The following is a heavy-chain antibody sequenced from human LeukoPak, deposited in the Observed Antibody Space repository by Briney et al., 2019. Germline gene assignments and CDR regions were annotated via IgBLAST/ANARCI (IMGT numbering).Heavy chain of an antibody. D-gene: IGHD2-15*01. CDR2: INHSGST. V-gene: IGHV4-34*01. Sequence: PSETLSLTCAVYGGSFSGYYWGWIRQPPGKGLEWIGEINHSGSTNYNPSLKSRVTISVDTSKNQFSLKLSSVTAADTAVYYCARGAYDCSGGSCYSEYWGQGTLVTVSS. CDR1: GGSFSGYY. CDR3: ARGAYDCSGGSCYSEY. J-gene: IGHJ4*02.